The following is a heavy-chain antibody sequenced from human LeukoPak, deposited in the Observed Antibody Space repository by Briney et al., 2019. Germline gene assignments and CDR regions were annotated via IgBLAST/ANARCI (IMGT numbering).Heavy chain of an antibody. CDR1: GFPFSTHW. CDR3: SGGSHFDY. V-gene: IGHV3-7*01. CDR2: INQDGSEK. D-gene: IGHD1-26*01. J-gene: IGHJ4*02. Sequence: QPGGSLRLSCGTSGFPFSTHWMTWVRQAAGKGLEWVANINQDGSEKYRAASVKGRFTISRDNARNSLYLQMNSLTAEDTAVYYCSGGSHFDYWGRGSLVTVSS.